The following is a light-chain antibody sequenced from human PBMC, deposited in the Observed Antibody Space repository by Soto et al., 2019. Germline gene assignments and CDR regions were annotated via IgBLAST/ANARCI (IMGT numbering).Light chain of an antibody. CDR2: GAS. J-gene: IGKJ1*01. V-gene: IGKV3-20*01. CDR1: QSVISSS. CDR3: YQYDSSPWT. Sequence: EIVLTQSPGTLSLSPGERATLSCRASQSVISSSLAWYQQKPGQAPRLLIYGASSRATGIPDRFSGSGSGTDFTLTISRLEPEDFAVYFCYQYDSSPWTFGQGTKVEIK.